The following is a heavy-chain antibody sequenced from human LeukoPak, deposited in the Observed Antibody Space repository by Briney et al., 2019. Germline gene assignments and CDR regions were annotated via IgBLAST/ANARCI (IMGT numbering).Heavy chain of an antibody. Sequence: SETLSLTCAVYGGSFSGYYWSWIRQPPGKGLEWIGEINHSGSTNYNPSPKSRVTISVDTSKNQFSLKLSSVTAADTAVYYCARKAIDLVVAYNWFDPWGQGTLVTVSS. CDR1: GGSFSGYY. D-gene: IGHD2-15*01. V-gene: IGHV4-34*01. CDR2: INHSGST. J-gene: IGHJ5*02. CDR3: ARKAIDLVVAYNWFDP.